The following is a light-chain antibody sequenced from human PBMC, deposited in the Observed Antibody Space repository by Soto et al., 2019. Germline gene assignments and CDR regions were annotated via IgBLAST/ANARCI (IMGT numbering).Light chain of an antibody. J-gene: IGKJ1*01. CDR3: QQYYNSPWT. V-gene: IGKV3-20*01. CDR1: QSVSNNY. Sequence: EIVLTQSPGTLSLSPGERATLSCRASQSVSNNYLAWYQRKPGQAPRLLIYGASSRATGIPHRFSGSGSGTDFTLTISRLEPEDFSVYYCQQYYNSPWTFGQGTKVAI. CDR2: GAS.